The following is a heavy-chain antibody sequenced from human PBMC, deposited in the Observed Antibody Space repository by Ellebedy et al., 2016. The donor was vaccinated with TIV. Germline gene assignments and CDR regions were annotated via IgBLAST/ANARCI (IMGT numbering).Heavy chain of an antibody. D-gene: IGHD3-22*01. CDR2: IYSGGST. V-gene: IGHV3-53*01. CDR3: ARVFSSSGYYYRYYYGMDV. CDR1: GFTVSSNY. Sequence: GGSLRLSCAASGFTVSSNYMSWVRQAPGKGLEWVSVIYSGGSTYYADSVKGRFTISRDNSKNTLYLQMNSLRAEDTAVYYCARVFSSSGYYYRYYYGMDVWGQGTTVTVSS. J-gene: IGHJ6*02.